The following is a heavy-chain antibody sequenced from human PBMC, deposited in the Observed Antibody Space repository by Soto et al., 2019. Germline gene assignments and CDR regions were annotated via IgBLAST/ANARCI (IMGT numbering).Heavy chain of an antibody. D-gene: IGHD4-17*01. J-gene: IGHJ4*02. V-gene: IGHV3-23*01. Sequence: EVQLLESGGGLVQPGGSLRLSCAASGFTFSSYAMSWVRQAPGKGLEWVSAISGSGGSTYYADSVKGRFTISRDNSKNTLYLQMNSLRAEDTAVYYCAKDFYPHAYGDYSPFDYWGQGTLVTVSS. CDR2: ISGSGGST. CDR1: GFTFSSYA. CDR3: AKDFYPHAYGDYSPFDY.